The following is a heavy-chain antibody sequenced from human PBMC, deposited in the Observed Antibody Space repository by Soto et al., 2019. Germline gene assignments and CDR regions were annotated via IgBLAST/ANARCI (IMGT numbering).Heavy chain of an antibody. CDR3: THVPFGGINHIPTRGMDV. CDR1: GFSLGTSGVG. Sequence: QITLKESGPTLVNPTQTLTLTCTFSGFSLGTSGVGVGWIRQPPGKALEWLAVIYWDDDKRYSPSLESRLTITKDTAKNQVVLTINNMDPVDTATYYCTHVPFGGINHIPTRGMDVWGQGTTVTVSS. V-gene: IGHV2-5*02. D-gene: IGHD3-16*01. J-gene: IGHJ6*02. CDR2: IYWDDDK.